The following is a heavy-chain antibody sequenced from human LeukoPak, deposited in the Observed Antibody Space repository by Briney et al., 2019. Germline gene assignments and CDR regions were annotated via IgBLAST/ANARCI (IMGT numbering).Heavy chain of an antibody. CDR2: ISSSGRNT. CDR1: GFTFSSYA. CDR3: AKRDRPCSGDCSAPYYFDY. V-gene: IGHV3-23*01. D-gene: IGHD2-21*02. Sequence: PGGPLRLSCAASGFTFSSYAMSWVRQAPGKGLEWVSSISSSGRNTYYSDSVKGRFTISRDNSKNTLYLQMSSLRAEDTAVYYCAKRDRPCSGDCSAPYYFDYWGQGTLVTVSS. J-gene: IGHJ4*02.